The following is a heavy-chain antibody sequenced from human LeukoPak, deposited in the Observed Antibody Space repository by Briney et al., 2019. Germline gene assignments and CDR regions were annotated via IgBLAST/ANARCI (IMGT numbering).Heavy chain of an antibody. CDR2: IIPIFGTA. Sequence: SVRVSCKASGYTFTSYGISWVRQAPGQGLEWMGGIIPIFGTANYAQKFQGRVTITADETTSTAYMELSSLRSEDTAVYYCASGGYSSSWYWFDPWGQGTLVTVSS. D-gene: IGHD6-13*01. V-gene: IGHV1-69*13. CDR1: GYTFTSYG. J-gene: IGHJ5*02. CDR3: ASGGYSSSWYWFDP.